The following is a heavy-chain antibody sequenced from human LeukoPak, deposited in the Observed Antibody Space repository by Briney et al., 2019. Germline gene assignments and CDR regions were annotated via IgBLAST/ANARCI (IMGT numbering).Heavy chain of an antibody. D-gene: IGHD3-22*01. Sequence: GGSLRLSCAASGFTFSSYGMHWARQAPGKGLEWVAFIRYDGSNKYYADSVKGRFTISRDNSKNTLYLQMDSLRVEDMGIYFCAKTLTPTYYFDRGAHYYGIDFWGQGVPVTVSS. CDR3: AKTLTPTYYFDRGAHYYGIDF. J-gene: IGHJ4*02. CDR1: GFTFSSYG. CDR2: IRYDGSNK. V-gene: IGHV3-30*02.